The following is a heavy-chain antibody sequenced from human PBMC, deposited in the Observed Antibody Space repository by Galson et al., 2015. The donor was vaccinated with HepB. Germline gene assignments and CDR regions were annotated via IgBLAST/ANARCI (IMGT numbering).Heavy chain of an antibody. D-gene: IGHD5-18*01. V-gene: IGHV1-69*04. CDR2: IIPTVNVT. J-gene: IGHJ4*02. CDR1: GDTFRNHG. CDR3: ASEMREEAMDLRVLHGPFDY. Sequence: SVKVSCKASGDTFRNHGISWVRQAPGQGLEWMGRIIPTVNVTDYAQKIQGRVTFTADRSTNTAYMELISLRSEDTAIYYCASEMREEAMDLRVLHGPFDYWGQGTQVTVSS.